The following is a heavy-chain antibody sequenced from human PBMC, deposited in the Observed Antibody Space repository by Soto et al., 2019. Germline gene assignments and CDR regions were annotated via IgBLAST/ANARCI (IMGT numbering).Heavy chain of an antibody. CDR2: IKQDGSEK. CDR3: AREQKEGSGSYYTVHYYYYGMDV. Sequence: GGSLRLSCAASGFTFSSYWMSWVRQAPGKGLEWVANIKQDGSEKYYVDSVKGRFTISRDNAKNSLYLQMNSLRAEDTAVYYCAREQKEGSGSYYTVHYYYYGMDVWGQGTTVTVSS. J-gene: IGHJ6*02. D-gene: IGHD3-10*01. CDR1: GFTFSSYW. V-gene: IGHV3-7*05.